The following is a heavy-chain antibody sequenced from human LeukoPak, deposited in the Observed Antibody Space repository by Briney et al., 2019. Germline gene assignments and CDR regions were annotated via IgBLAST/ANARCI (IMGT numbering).Heavy chain of an antibody. J-gene: IGHJ4*02. V-gene: IGHV4-39*01. CDR2: IYYSGST. CDR3: ARLGYSASSVYY. D-gene: IGHD6-6*01. Sequence: SETLSLTCTVSGDSISSSTYYWGWIRQPPGKGLEWIGSIYYSGSTYYNPSLKSRVAISVDTSKNQFSLKLSSVTAADAAVYYCARLGYSASSVYYWGQGTLVTVSS. CDR1: GDSISSSTYY.